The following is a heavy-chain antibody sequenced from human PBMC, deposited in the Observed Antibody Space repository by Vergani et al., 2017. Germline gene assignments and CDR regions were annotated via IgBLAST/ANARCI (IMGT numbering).Heavy chain of an antibody. Sequence: QVQLVESGGGVVQRGGSLRLPCATSGFTLCNYDMQWIRQGPGKGLEFVAFIQFDESNQYYADSVKGRFTLSRDFSKNTLYLQMNSLRTDDTATYYCAKHFRGWGIDYWGQGTQVIVSS. V-gene: IGHV3-30*02. CDR1: GFTLCNYD. CDR3: AKHFRGWGIDY. D-gene: IGHD3-16*01. J-gene: IGHJ4*02. CDR2: IQFDESNQ.